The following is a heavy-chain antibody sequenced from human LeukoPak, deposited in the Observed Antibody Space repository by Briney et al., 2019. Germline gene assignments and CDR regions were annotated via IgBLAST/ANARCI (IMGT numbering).Heavy chain of an antibody. CDR2: IYYSGST. CDR3: ARTRGPPMIVGGPRFDP. Sequence: SETLSLTCTVSGGSISSVGYYWSWIRQHPGKGLEWIGYIYYSGSTYYNPSPKSRVTISVDTSKNQFSLKLSSVTAADTAVYYCARTRGPPMIVGGPRFDPWCQGTLVTVSS. V-gene: IGHV4-31*03. D-gene: IGHD3-22*01. CDR1: GGSISSVGYY. J-gene: IGHJ5*02.